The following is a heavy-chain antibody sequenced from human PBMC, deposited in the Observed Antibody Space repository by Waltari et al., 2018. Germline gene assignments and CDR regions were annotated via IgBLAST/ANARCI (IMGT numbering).Heavy chain of an antibody. CDR1: GYTFTGYY. Sequence: QVQLVQSGAEVKKPGASVKVSCKASGYTFTGYYMHWVRQAPGQGLEWMGWINPNSGGTNYAQKFQGRVTMTRDTSISTAYMELSRLRSDDTAVYYCALMTGTTLGDYYYGMDVWGQGTTVTVSS. V-gene: IGHV1-2*02. J-gene: IGHJ6*02. CDR2: INPNSGGT. D-gene: IGHD1-1*01. CDR3: ALMTGTTLGDYYYGMDV.